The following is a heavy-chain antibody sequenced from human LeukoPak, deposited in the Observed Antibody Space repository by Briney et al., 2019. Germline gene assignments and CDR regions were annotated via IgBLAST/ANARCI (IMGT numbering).Heavy chain of an antibody. CDR1: GFTLDDYA. Sequence: GGSLRLSCAGSGFTLDDYAMHWVRQAPGKGLEWVSGISWNSGSIGYADSVKGRFSISRENAKNSLYLQMNSLRAEDTAVYYCARLYNWNDEGAFDIWGQGTMVTVSS. J-gene: IGHJ3*02. V-gene: IGHV3-9*01. D-gene: IGHD1-20*01. CDR2: ISWNSGSI. CDR3: ARLYNWNDEGAFDI.